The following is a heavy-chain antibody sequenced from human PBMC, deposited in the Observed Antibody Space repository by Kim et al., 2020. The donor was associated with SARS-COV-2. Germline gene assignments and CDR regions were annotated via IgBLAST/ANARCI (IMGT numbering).Heavy chain of an antibody. CDR3: ARGVAVAGTTFDY. CDR1: GGSISSSSYY. D-gene: IGHD6-19*01. CDR2: IYYSGST. V-gene: IGHV4-39*07. J-gene: IGHJ4*02. Sequence: SQTLSLTCTVSGGSISSSSYYWGWIRQPPGKGLEWIGSIYYSGSTYYNPSLKSRVTISVDTSKNQFSLKLSSVTAADTAVYYCARGVAVAGTTFDYWGQGTLVTVSS.